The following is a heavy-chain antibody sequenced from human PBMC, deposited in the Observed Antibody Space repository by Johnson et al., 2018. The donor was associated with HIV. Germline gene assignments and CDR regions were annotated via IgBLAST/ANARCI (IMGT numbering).Heavy chain of an antibody. CDR3: ARSGPNWAFDF. J-gene: IGHJ3*01. Sequence: VQLVESGGGVVRPGGSLRLSCAASGFTFSSYWMHWVRQAPGKGLVWVSRISSAWSNTYYADSVKGRFTISRDNAKNTMFVQMNSLRAEDTAVYYCARSGPNWAFDFWGQGTMVTVSS. D-gene: IGHD1-1*01. V-gene: IGHV3-74*02. CDR2: ISSAWSNT. CDR1: GFTFSSYW.